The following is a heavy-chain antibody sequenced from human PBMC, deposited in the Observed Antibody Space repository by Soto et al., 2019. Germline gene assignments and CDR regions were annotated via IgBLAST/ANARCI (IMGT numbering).Heavy chain of an antibody. J-gene: IGHJ4*02. CDR1: GGTFSSYA. CDR3: ARGAGIAAAGNFDY. Sequence: GASVKVSCKASGGTFSSYAISCVRQAPGQGLEWMGGIIPIFGTANYAQKFQGRVTITADESTSTAYMELSSLRSEDTAVYYCARGAGIAAAGNFDYWGQGTLVTVSS. V-gene: IGHV1-69*13. CDR2: IIPIFGTA. D-gene: IGHD6-13*01.